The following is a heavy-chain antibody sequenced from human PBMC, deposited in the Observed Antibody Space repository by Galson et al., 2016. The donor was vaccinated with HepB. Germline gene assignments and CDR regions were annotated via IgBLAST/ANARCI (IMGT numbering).Heavy chain of an antibody. D-gene: IGHD1-1*01. CDR3: ARGPYTSWSDIPSPRYFDY. V-gene: IGHV1-69*06. J-gene: IGHJ4*02. Sequence: SVKVSCKASGVTFSSYAISWVRQAPGQGLEWVGGIIPIFGTANYPQKFQGRVTITADKSTSTAYMELGGLRSADSAVYYCARGPYTSWSDIPSPRYFDYWGQGTLITVSS. CDR1: GVTFSSYA. CDR2: IIPIFGTA.